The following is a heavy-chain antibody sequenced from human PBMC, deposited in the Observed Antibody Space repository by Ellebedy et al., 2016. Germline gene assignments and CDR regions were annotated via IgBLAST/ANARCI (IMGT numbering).Heavy chain of an antibody. CDR1: GGTFSSYA. V-gene: IGHV1-69*04. CDR3: ARGEGNRGHWYFDL. Sequence: ASVKVSCKASGGTFSSYAISWVRQAPGQGLEWMGRIIPILGIANYAQKFQGRVTITADKSTSTAYMELSSLRSDDTAVYYCARGEGNRGHWYFDLWGRGTLVTVSS. CDR2: IIPILGIA. J-gene: IGHJ2*01. D-gene: IGHD1-14*01.